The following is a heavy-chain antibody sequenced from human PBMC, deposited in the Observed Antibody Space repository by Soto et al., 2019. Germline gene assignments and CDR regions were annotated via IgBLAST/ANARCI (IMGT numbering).Heavy chain of an antibody. V-gene: IGHV3-33*01. D-gene: IGHD2-21*02. CDR3: ARTVSVVVTVKDSFDI. CDR2: IYYDGSKQ. CDR1: GFTFSSYG. Sequence: QVQLVESGGGVVQPGRSLRLSCAASGFTFSSYGMHWVRQAPGKGLEWVAGIYYDGSKQYYADSVKGRFTISRDNSKNTVDLQMNSLRAEDTAVYYCARTVSVVVTVKDSFDIWGRGTLVIVSS. J-gene: IGHJ3*02.